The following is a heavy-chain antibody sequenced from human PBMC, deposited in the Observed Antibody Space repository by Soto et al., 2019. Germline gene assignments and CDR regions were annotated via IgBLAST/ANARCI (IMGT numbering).Heavy chain of an antibody. V-gene: IGHV4-30-4*02. CDR2: IYYSGST. CDR3: ARDQGIAVAVFDY. J-gene: IGHJ4*02. Sequence: SETLSLTCTVSGGSISSGDYYWSWIRQPPGKGLEWIGYIYYSGSTYYNPSLKSRVTISVDMSKNQISLKLNSVTAADTAVYYCARDQGIAVAVFDYWGQGTLVTVSS. D-gene: IGHD6-19*01. CDR1: GGSISSGDYY.